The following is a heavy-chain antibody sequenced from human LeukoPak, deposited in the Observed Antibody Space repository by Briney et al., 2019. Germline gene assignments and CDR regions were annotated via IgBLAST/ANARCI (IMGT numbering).Heavy chain of an antibody. CDR3: AKVLSRVGATVFDY. Sequence: GRSLRLSCAASGFTFDDYAMHWVRQAPGKGLEWVSGISWNSGNIGYADSVKGRFTISRDNAKNSLYLQMNSLRAEDMALYYCAKVLSRVGATVFDYWGQGTLVTVSS. CDR2: ISWNSGNI. D-gene: IGHD1-26*01. V-gene: IGHV3-9*03. CDR1: GFTFDDYA. J-gene: IGHJ4*02.